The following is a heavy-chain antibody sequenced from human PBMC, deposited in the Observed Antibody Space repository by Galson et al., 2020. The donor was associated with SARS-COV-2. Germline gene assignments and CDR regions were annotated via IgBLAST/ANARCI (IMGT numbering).Heavy chain of an antibody. D-gene: IGHD2-2*01. CDR2: ISSNGATS. V-gene: IGHV3-64D*06. CDR1: GFIFSDYA. J-gene: IGHJ4*02. Sequence: GGSMRLYCSASGFIFSDYAMHWVRQAPGKGLEYVSAISSNGATSFYADSVNGRFTMSRDNSKNMFYLQMTALRLEDTAFYYCLSDSSTRQNYWGQGTLVTVSS. CDR3: LSDSSTRQNY.